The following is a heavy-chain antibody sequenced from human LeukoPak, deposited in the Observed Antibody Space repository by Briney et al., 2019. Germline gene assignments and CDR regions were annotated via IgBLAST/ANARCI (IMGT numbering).Heavy chain of an antibody. V-gene: IGHV1-2*02. J-gene: IGHJ4*02. CDR3: ARDPGDYGGNRIDY. D-gene: IGHD4-23*01. CDR1: GYTFTGYY. Sequence: ASVKVSRKASGYTFTGYYLHWVRQAPGQGLEWMGWINPNSGGTNYAQKFQGRVTMTRDTSISTAYMELSRLRSDDTAVYYCARDPGDYGGNRIDYWGQGTLVTISS. CDR2: INPNSGGT.